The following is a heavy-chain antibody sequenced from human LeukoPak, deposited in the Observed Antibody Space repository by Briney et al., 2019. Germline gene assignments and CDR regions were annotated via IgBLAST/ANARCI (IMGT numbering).Heavy chain of an antibody. D-gene: IGHD3-22*01. CDR1: GFTFTSSA. J-gene: IGHJ3*02. CDR2: IVAGSGNT. CDR3: AADRRLSYYDSSGYPLGAFDI. V-gene: IGHV1-58*02. Sequence: GASVKVSCKASGFTFTSSAMQWVRQARGQRLEWIGWIVAGSGNTNYAQKFQERVTITRDMSTSTAYMELSSLRSEDTAVYYCAADRRLSYYDSSGYPLGAFDIWGQGTMVTVSS.